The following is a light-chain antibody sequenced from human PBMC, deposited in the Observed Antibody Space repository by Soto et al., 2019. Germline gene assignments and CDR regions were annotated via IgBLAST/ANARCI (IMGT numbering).Light chain of an antibody. CDR1: SSDIGHYDY. CDR2: HVT. J-gene: IGLJ1*01. CDR3: CSLTTSHTYV. V-gene: IGLV2-14*03. Sequence: QSALTQPASVSGSPGQSITISCTGTSSDIGHYDYVSWYQQHPGRAPKLMIYHVTYRPSGVSNRYSGSKSGNSASLTIPGLQADDEADYYCCSLTTSHTYVFGSGTKVTVL.